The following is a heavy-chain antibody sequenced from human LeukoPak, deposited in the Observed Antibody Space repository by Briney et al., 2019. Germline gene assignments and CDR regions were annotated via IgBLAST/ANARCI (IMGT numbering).Heavy chain of an antibody. CDR3: ARGRMAGTYVFDY. Sequence: ASVKVSCKASGGTFSSYAISWVRQAPGQGLGWMGGIIPIFGTANYAQKFQGRVTITADESTSTAYMELSSLRSEDTAVHYCARGRMAGTYVFDYWGQGTLVTVSS. CDR2: IIPIFGTA. D-gene: IGHD6-19*01. V-gene: IGHV1-69*13. CDR1: GGTFSSYA. J-gene: IGHJ4*02.